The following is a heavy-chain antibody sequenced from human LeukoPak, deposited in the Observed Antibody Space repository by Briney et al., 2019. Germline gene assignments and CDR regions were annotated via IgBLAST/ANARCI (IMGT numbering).Heavy chain of an antibody. Sequence: GGSLRLSCAASGFTFSDYYMSWIRQAPGKGLEWVSYISSSSSYTSYADSVKGRFTISRDNAKNSLYLQMNSLRAEDTAVYYCARDNGGPYGSGSYQYYGMDVWGKGTTVTVSS. CDR2: ISSSSSYT. CDR3: ARDNGGPYGSGSYQYYGMDV. J-gene: IGHJ6*04. CDR1: GFTFSDYY. V-gene: IGHV3-11*06. D-gene: IGHD3-10*01.